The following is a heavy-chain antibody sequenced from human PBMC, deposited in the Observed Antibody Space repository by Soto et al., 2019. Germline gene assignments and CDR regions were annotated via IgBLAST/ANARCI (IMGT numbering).Heavy chain of an antibody. CDR3: ARGRLRYYYDSSGYYFDY. CDR1: GGTFSSYA. Sequence: QVQLVQSGAEVKKPGSSVKVSCKASGGTFSSYAISWVRQAPGQGLEWMGGIIPIFGTANYAQKFQGRVTITADESTSTAYMELSSLRSEDTAVYYCARGRLRYYYDSSGYYFDYWGQGTLVTVSS. CDR2: IIPIFGTA. J-gene: IGHJ4*02. D-gene: IGHD3-22*01. V-gene: IGHV1-69*01.